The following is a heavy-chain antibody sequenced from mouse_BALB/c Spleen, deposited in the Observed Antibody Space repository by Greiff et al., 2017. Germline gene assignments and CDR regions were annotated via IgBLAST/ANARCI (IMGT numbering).Heavy chain of an antibody. CDR2: IYPGGGYT. J-gene: IGHJ3*01. CDR1: GYTFTNYW. CDR3: ARIPQTARATSWFAY. Sequence: QVQLQQSGAELVRPGTSVKISCKASGYTFTNYWLGWVKQRPGHGLEWIGDIYPGGGYTNYNEKFKGKATLTADTSSSTAYMQLSSLTSEDSAVYFCARIPQTARATSWFAYWGQGTLVTVSA. V-gene: IGHV1-63*02. D-gene: IGHD3-2*01.